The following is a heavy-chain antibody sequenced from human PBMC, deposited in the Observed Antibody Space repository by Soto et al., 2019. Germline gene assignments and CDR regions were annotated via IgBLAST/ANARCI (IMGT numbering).Heavy chain of an antibody. J-gene: IGHJ6*02. CDR3: TTGYYDFWSGRPYYYGMDV. CDR1: GFTFSNAW. D-gene: IGHD3-3*01. Sequence: GGSLRLSCAASGFTFSNAWMNWVRQAPGKGLEWVGRIKSKTDGGTTDYAAPVKGRFTISRDDSKNTLYLQMNSLKTEDTAVYYCTTGYYDFWSGRPYYYGMDVWGQGTTVTVSS. CDR2: IKSKTDGGTT. V-gene: IGHV3-15*07.